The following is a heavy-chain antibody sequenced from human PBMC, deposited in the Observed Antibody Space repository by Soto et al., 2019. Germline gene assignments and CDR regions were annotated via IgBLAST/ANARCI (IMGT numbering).Heavy chain of an antibody. D-gene: IGHD1-26*01. V-gene: IGHV3-15*05. J-gene: IGHJ4*02. CDR1: GFSFRTTW. CDR2: IKSKSAGETT. Sequence: EVQLVESGGGLVKPGGSLRLSCAASGFSFRTTWMAWVRQAPGKGLEWVGRIKSKSAGETTDYADPVKGRLTISRDDSKDTLYLHLDSLETGDTAVYYCSTGSPFSGRVFDYWGQGTLVTVSS. CDR3: STGSPFSGRVFDY.